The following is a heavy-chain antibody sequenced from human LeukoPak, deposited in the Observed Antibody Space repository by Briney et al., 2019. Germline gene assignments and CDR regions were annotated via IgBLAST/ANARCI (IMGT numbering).Heavy chain of an antibody. V-gene: IGHV3-21*01. D-gene: IGHD3-22*01. CDR1: GFTFSSYS. Sequence: PGGSLRLSCAASGFTFSSYSMNWVRQAPGKGLEWVSSISSSSSYIYYADSVKGRFTISRDNAKNSLYLQMNSLRAEDTAVYYCARGRYYYDSSGYLRDNWFDPWGQGTLVTVSS. CDR2: ISSSSSYI. J-gene: IGHJ5*02. CDR3: ARGRYYYDSSGYLRDNWFDP.